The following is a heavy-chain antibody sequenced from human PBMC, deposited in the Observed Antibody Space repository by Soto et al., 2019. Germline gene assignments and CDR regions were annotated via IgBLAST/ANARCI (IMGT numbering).Heavy chain of an antibody. V-gene: IGHV4-59*01. D-gene: IGHD3-16*01. CDR1: GGSISSYY. CDR3: AKGGQSANDWGAGLHC. CDR2: IYYSGST. Sequence: SETLSLTCTVSGGSISSYYCSWIRQPPGKGLEWIGYIYYSGSTNYNPSLKSRVTISVDTSKNQFSLKLTSVTASDTAVYYCAKGGQSANDWGAGLHCGGRGTRVTFSS. J-gene: IGHJ4*02.